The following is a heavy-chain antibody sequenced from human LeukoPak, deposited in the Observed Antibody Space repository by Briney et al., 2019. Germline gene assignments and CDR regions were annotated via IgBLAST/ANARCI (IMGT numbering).Heavy chain of an antibody. D-gene: IGHD2-2*01. CDR3: ARGAVPAAIVWFDP. J-gene: IGHJ5*02. CDR1: GGSISSGGYS. V-gene: IGHV4-30-2*01. CDR2: IYHSGST. Sequence: PSQTLSLNCAVSGGSISSGGYSWSWIRQPPGKGLEWIGYIYHSGSTYYNPSLKSRVTISVDRSKNQFSLKLSSVTAADTAVYYCARGAVPAAIVWFDPWGQGTLVTVSS.